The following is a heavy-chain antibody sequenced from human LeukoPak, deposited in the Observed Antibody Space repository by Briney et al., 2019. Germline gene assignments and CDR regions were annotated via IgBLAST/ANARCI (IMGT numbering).Heavy chain of an antibody. V-gene: IGHV5-51*01. CDR1: GYSFTGYW. J-gene: IGHJ4*02. Sequence: GESLKISCKGSGYSFTGYWIGWVRQMPGKGLEWMGIIYPGDSDTRYSPSFQGQVTISADKSISTAYLQWSSLKASDTAMYYCARHPYCSGGSCYSDYWGQGTLVTVSS. D-gene: IGHD2-15*01. CDR2: IYPGDSDT. CDR3: ARHPYCSGGSCYSDY.